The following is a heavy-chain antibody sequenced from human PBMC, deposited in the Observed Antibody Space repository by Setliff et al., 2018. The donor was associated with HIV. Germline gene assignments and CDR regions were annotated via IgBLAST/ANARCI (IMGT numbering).Heavy chain of an antibody. Sequence: PSETLSLTCNVSGGSISNYYWTWMRQPPGKGLEWIAYISYSGNTNYHPALRSRLTITRDTSKNQVSLKLSSVTAADTAVYYCARGSRLSSGYYYGYWGQGTLVTVSS. D-gene: IGHD3-22*01. CDR2: ISYSGNT. J-gene: IGHJ4*02. CDR3: ARGSRLSSGYYYGY. CDR1: GGSISNYY. V-gene: IGHV4-59*01.